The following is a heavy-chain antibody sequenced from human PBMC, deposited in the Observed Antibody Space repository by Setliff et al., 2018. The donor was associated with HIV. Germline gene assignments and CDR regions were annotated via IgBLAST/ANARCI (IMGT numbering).Heavy chain of an antibody. CDR3: ASYYDFWGGYSFFDP. V-gene: IGHV4-39*01. CDR2: IYYTRST. J-gene: IGHJ5*02. Sequence: LSLTCSVSGGYISSSGYYWGWIRQPPGRGLEWIANIYYTRSTYYNPSLQSRVTISVDASKNQFSLKFNSVTAADTAVYYCASYYDFWGGYSFFDPWGQGTLVTVSS. CDR1: GGYISSSGYY. D-gene: IGHD3-3*01.